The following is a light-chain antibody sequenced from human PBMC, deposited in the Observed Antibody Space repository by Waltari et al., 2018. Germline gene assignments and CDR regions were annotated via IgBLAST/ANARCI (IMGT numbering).Light chain of an antibody. Sequence: NFMLTQPHSVSESPGKTVTIPCTASSGSIAGNQVQGHKRRPDSAPKTLIYEDNKRPSGVPDRFSGSIDSSSNSASLTISGLKTEDEADYYCQSFQNSQTVFGGGTKLTVL. CDR3: QSFQNSQTV. J-gene: IGLJ3*02. V-gene: IGLV6-57*02. CDR2: EDN. CDR1: SGSIAGNQ.